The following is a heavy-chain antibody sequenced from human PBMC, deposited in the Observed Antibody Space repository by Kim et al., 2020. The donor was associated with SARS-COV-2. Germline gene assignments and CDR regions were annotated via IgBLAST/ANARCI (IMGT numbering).Heavy chain of an antibody. D-gene: IGHD3-3*01. J-gene: IGHJ4*02. Sequence: SETLSLTCTVSGGSISSYYWSWIQQPPGKGLEWIGYIYYSGSTNYNPSLKSRVTISVDTSKNQFSLKLSSVTAADTAVYYCARARVGIFGVVTHFDYWGQGTLFTVSS. CDR3: ARARVGIFGVVTHFDY. V-gene: IGHV4-59*13. CDR1: GGSISSYY. CDR2: IYYSGST.